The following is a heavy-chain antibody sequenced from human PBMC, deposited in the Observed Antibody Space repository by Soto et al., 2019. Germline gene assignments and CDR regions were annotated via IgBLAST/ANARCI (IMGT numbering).Heavy chain of an antibody. J-gene: IGHJ4*02. Sequence: PGGSLRLSCAASGFTFSSYGMHWVRQAPGKGLEWVAVIWYDGSNKYYADSVKGRFTISRDNSKNTLYLQMNSLRAEDTAVYYCARPKIDSSGWFDYWGQGTLVTVSS. V-gene: IGHV3-33*01. CDR2: IWYDGSNK. D-gene: IGHD3-22*01. CDR3: ARPKIDSSGWFDY. CDR1: GFTFSSYG.